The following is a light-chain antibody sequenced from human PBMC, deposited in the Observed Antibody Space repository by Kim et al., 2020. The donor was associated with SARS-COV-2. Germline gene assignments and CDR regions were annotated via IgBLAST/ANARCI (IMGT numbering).Light chain of an antibody. V-gene: IGLV1-44*01. CDR2: SNN. CDR1: SSNIGSNN. Sequence: QSVLTQPPSASGTPGQRVTISCSGSSSNIGSNNVNRYQLFPGTAPKVLVYSNNQRPSGVPDRFSGSKSGTLASLAISGLQSEDEADYYCAAWDDSLNGPVFGGGTQLTVL. CDR3: AAWDDSLNGPV. J-gene: IGLJ3*02.